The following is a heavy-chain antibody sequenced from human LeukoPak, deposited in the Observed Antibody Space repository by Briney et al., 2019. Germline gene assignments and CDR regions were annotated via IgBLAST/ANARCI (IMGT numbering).Heavy chain of an antibody. D-gene: IGHD6-6*01. Sequence: SETLSLTCAVSGGSITSNNWWSWVRQSPGKGLEWIGEIYHTGNSNYNPSLKSRVTISVDKSKNQFSMKLTSVTAEDAAFYYCARDVGARLPGYWGQGILVTVSS. J-gene: IGHJ4*02. V-gene: IGHV4-4*02. CDR2: IYHTGNS. CDR3: ARDVGARLPGY. CDR1: GGSITSNNW.